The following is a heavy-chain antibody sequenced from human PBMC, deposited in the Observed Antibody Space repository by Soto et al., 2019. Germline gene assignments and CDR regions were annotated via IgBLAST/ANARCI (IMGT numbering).Heavy chain of an antibody. D-gene: IGHD4-17*01. CDR3: ARRYGYAFDI. V-gene: IGHV4-59*01. Sequence: SETLSLTCTVSGGSISSYYWSWIRQPPGKGLEWIGYIYYSGSTNCNPSLKSRVTISVDTSKNQFSLKLSSVTAADTAVYYCARRYGYAFDIWGQGTMVTVS. CDR2: IYYSGST. J-gene: IGHJ3*02. CDR1: GGSISSYY.